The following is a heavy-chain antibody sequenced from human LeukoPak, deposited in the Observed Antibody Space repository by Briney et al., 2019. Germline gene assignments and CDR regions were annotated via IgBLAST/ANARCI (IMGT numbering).Heavy chain of an antibody. CDR3: APDLYYDYVWGSYRELDY. CDR1: GFTFSSYA. CDR2: ISGSGGST. D-gene: IGHD3-16*02. V-gene: IGHV3-23*01. Sequence: QAGGSLRLSCAASGFTFSSYAMSWVRQAPGKGLEWVSAISGSGGSTYYADSVKGRFTISRDNSKNTLYLQMNSLRAEDTAVYYCAPDLYYDYVWGSYRELDYWGQGTLVTVSS. J-gene: IGHJ4*02.